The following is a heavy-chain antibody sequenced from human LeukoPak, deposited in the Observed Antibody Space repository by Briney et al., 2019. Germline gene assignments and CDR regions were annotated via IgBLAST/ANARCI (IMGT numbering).Heavy chain of an antibody. J-gene: IGHJ4*02. CDR1: GGSISSSNYY. V-gene: IGHV4-39*01. CDR3: ARRLHYFDY. CDR2: IRYSGTT. D-gene: IGHD2-21*02. Sequence: PSETLSLTCTVSGGSISSSNYYWDWIRQPPGKGLEWLGSIRYSGTTYYNPSLKGRVTIFVDTSNNQFSLRLRSVTAADTAVYYCARRLHYFDYWGQGSLVTVSS.